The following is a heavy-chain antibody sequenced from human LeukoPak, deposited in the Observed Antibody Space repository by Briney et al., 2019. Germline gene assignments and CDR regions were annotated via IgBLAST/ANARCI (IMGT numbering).Heavy chain of an antibody. D-gene: IGHD6-19*01. CDR2: ISSSSSYI. J-gene: IGHJ4*02. CDR1: GFTFSSYE. Sequence: GGSLRLSCAASGFTFSSYEMNWVRQAPGKGLEWVSSISSSSSYIYYADSVKGRFTISRDNAKNSLYLQMNSLRAEDTAVYYCARDEEQWLALLDYWGQGTLVTVSS. V-gene: IGHV3-21*01. CDR3: ARDEEQWLALLDY.